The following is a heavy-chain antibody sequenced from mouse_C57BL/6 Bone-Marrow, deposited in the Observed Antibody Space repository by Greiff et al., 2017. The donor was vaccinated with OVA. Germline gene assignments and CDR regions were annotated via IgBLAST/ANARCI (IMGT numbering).Heavy chain of an antibody. CDR1: GFNIKDDY. CDR2: IDPENGDT. Sequence: DVKLQESGAELVRPGASVKLSCTASGFNIKDDYMHWVKQRPEQGLEWIGWIDPENGDTEYASKFQGKATITADTSSNTAYLQLSSLTSEDTAVYYCTSSQPDYWGQGTTLTVSS. J-gene: IGHJ2*01. V-gene: IGHV14-4*01. CDR3: TSSQPDY.